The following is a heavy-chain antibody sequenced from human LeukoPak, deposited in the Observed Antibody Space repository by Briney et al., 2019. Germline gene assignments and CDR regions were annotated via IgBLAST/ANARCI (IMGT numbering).Heavy chain of an antibody. D-gene: IGHD6-13*01. CDR3: ARDPTYSSSWYYFDY. CDR2: ISSSSTYI. CDR1: GFTFSSYS. V-gene: IGHV3-21*01. Sequence: PGGSLRLSCAASGFTFSSYSMNWVRPAPGKGLEWVSSISSSSTYIYYADSVKGRFTIPRENAQNSLYLQMNCLRAEDTAVYYCARDPTYSSSWYYFDYWGQGTLVTVSS. J-gene: IGHJ4*02.